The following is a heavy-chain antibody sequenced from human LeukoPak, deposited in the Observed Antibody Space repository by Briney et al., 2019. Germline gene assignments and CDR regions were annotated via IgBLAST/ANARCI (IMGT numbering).Heavy chain of an antibody. CDR2: ISSSSSYI. Sequence: GGSLRLSCAASGFTFSSYSMNWVRQAPGKGLEWVSSISSSSSYIYYADLVKGRFTISRDNAKNSLYLQMNSLRAEDTAVYYCAREAVAGNCDYWGQGTLVTVSS. CDR3: AREAVAGNCDY. D-gene: IGHD6-19*01. V-gene: IGHV3-21*01. J-gene: IGHJ4*02. CDR1: GFTFSSYS.